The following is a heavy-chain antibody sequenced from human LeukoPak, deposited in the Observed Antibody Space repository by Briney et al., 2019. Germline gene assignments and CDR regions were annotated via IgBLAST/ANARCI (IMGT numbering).Heavy chain of an antibody. V-gene: IGHV1-2*02. CDR2: MNPKSGGT. J-gene: IGHJ4*02. CDR1: GYTFTGYY. Sequence: ASVKVSCKASGYTFTGYYVHWVRQAPGQGLEWMGWMNPKSGGTNYAQKFEARVTMNRDTSISTAYMELSRLRFDDTAVYYCARDQDSDSGWYNLGEQVNDYWGQGTLVTVSS. D-gene: IGHD6-19*01. CDR3: ARDQDSDSGWYNLGEQVNDY.